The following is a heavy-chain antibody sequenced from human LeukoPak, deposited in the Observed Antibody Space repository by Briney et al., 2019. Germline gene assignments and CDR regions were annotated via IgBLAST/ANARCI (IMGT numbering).Heavy chain of an antibody. J-gene: IGHJ1*01. V-gene: IGHV4-34*01. CDR3: AKASSWYSEYFQH. D-gene: IGHD6-13*01. CDR2: INHSGST. CDR1: GGSFSGYY. Sequence: SETLSLTCAVYGGSFSGYYWSWIRQPPGKGLEWIGEINHSGSTYYNPSLKSRVTISVDTSKNQFSLRLTSVTAADTAVYYCAKASSWYSEYFQHWGQGTLVTVSS.